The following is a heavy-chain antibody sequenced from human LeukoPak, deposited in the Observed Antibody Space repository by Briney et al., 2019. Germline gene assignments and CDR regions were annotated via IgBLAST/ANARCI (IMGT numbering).Heavy chain of an antibody. V-gene: IGHV3-33*01. D-gene: IGHD1-26*01. CDR2: IWYDGSNK. Sequence: GGSLRLSCAASGFTFSTYGMHCVRQAPGNGLEWVALIWYDGSNKYYADSVKGRFTISRDNSKNTLYLQMNSLRAEDTAVYYCARGLGATCFDYWGQGTLVTVSS. CDR1: GFTFSTYG. CDR3: ARGLGATCFDY. J-gene: IGHJ4*02.